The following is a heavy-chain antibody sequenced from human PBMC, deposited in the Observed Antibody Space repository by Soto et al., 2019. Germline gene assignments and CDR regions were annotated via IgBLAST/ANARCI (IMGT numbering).Heavy chain of an antibody. D-gene: IGHD4-4*01. CDR1: GFSFENYA. CDR2: ISWHSGNL. J-gene: IGHJ4*02. Sequence: GGSLRLSCAASGFSFENYAMHWVRQAPGQGLEWVSGISWHSGNLGYADSVRGRFTISRDNAKNSLYLQMNSLRPEDTGLYYCAKDKVYSNYEHYFDYWGQGTLVTVSS. V-gene: IGHV3-9*01. CDR3: AKDKVYSNYEHYFDY.